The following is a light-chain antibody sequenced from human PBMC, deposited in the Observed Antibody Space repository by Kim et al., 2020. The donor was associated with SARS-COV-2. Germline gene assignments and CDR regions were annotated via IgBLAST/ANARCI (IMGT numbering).Light chain of an antibody. V-gene: IGKV3-20*01. CDR3: QQYGSSSWT. CDR1: QSVSSSY. J-gene: IGKJ1*01. Sequence: SPGESAPLSCRASQSVSSSYLALYQQKPGQAPRLLIYGASSRATGIPDRFSGSGSGTDFTLTISRLEPEDFAVYYCQQYGSSSWTFGQGTKVDIK. CDR2: GAS.